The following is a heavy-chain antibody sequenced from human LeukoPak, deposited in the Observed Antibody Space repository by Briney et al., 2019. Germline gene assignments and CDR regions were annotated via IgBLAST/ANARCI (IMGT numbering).Heavy chain of an antibody. CDR2: IKEDGSEK. CDR1: GFTFSSYA. J-gene: IGHJ4*02. Sequence: PGGSLRLSCAASGFTFSSYAMTWVRQAPGKGLEWVADIKEDGSEKHYVDSMKGRFTISRDNAKNSLYLQMNSLRAEDTAVYYCANYHDSSGYFAFDHWGQGTLVTVSS. D-gene: IGHD3-22*01. V-gene: IGHV3-7*01. CDR3: ANYHDSSGYFAFDH.